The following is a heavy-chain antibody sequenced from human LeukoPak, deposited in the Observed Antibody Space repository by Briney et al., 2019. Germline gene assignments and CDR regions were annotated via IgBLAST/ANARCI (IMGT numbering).Heavy chain of an antibody. V-gene: IGHV4-39*01. Sequence: SETLSLTCTVSGGSISSSSYYWGWIRQPPGKGLEWIGSIYYSGSTYYNPSLKTRGPISVDPSKSQFPLKLSSVTAEDTAVYYCARQKGYYDSSGYYYPWDYWGQGTLVTVSS. CDR3: ARQKGYYDSSGYYYPWDY. CDR2: IYYSGST. CDR1: GGSISSSSYY. D-gene: IGHD3-22*01. J-gene: IGHJ4*02.